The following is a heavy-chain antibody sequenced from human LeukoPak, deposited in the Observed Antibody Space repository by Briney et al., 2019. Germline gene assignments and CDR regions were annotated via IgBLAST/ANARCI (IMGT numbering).Heavy chain of an antibody. CDR1: GGTFSSYA. D-gene: IGHD6-13*01. Sequence: SVKVSCKASGGTFSSYAISWVRQAPGQGLEWMGGIIPIFGTANYAQKFQGRVTITADESTSTAYMELSSLRSEDTAVYYCARETPGIAAAGFDYWGQGTLVTVSS. CDR3: ARETPGIAAAGFDY. V-gene: IGHV1-69*13. CDR2: IIPIFGTA. J-gene: IGHJ4*02.